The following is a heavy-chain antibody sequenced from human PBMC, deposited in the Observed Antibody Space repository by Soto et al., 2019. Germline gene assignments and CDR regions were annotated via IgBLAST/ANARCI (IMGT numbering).Heavy chain of an antibody. CDR3: AHKEYHFATGTYYNVRWFDP. J-gene: IGHJ5*02. CDR2: VYWSDEK. Sequence: SGPTLVNPTQTLTLTCTFSGFSLKSSGVGVVWVRQPPGKALEWLARVYWSDEKRYSPSLKNRLTITKDTSKNEVVLTMTNMDPLDTATYYCAHKEYHFATGTYYNVRWFDPWGQGILVTVSS. V-gene: IGHV2-5*01. D-gene: IGHD3-10*01. CDR1: GFSLKSSGVG.